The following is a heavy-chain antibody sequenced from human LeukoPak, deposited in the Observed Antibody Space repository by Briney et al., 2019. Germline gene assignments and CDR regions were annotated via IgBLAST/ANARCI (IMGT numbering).Heavy chain of an antibody. D-gene: IGHD2-21*01. J-gene: IGHJ4*02. CDR3: TTIGGD. V-gene: IGHV3-15*01. CDR2: IKSKTDDGTA. Sequence: GGSLRLSCAASGLTFTDAWRSWVRQAPGKGLEWVGRIKSKTDDGTADYAAPVQGRFTISRDDSKTTLYLQMNSLKTEDTAVYFCTTIGGDWGQGTLVTVSS. CDR1: GLTFTDAW.